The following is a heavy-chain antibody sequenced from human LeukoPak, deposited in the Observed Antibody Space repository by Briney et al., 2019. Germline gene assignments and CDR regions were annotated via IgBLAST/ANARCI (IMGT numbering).Heavy chain of an antibody. J-gene: IGHJ4*02. V-gene: IGHV1-18*01. Sequence: ASVKVSCKASGYTITSYGISWVRQAPGQGLEWMGWTSAYNGNTNYAQKLQGRVTMTTDTSTSTAYMELRSLRSDDTAVYYCAREEIVTIFGVVTQYYFDYWGQGTLVTVSS. CDR1: GYTITSYG. CDR3: AREEIVTIFGVVTQYYFDY. D-gene: IGHD3-3*01. CDR2: TSAYNGNT.